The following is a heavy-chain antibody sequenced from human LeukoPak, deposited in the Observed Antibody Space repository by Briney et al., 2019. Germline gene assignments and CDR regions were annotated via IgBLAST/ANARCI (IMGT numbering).Heavy chain of an antibody. J-gene: IGHJ3*02. CDR2: ISGSGTTI. Sequence: GGSLRLSCAASGSGFRDYYMNWIRQAPGKGLEWISYISGSGTTIFYADSVQGRFSISRDNARNSVYLQLNSLRAEDTAVYYCARDPSGYNAFDIWGQGTMVTVSS. V-gene: IGHV3-11*04. CDR3: ARDPSGYNAFDI. D-gene: IGHD3-22*01. CDR1: GSGFRDYY.